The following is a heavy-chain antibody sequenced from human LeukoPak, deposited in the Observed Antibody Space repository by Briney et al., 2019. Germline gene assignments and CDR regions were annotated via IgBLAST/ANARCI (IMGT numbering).Heavy chain of an antibody. Sequence: GGSLRLSCAASGFTFSSYAMSWVRQAPGKGLEWVSAISGSGGSTYYADSVKGRFTISRDNSKNTLYLQMNSLRAEDTAVYYCAKDLRELPYSSGPEGRENWFDPWGQGTLVTVSS. CDR2: ISGSGGST. V-gene: IGHV3-23*01. J-gene: IGHJ5*02. CDR1: GFTFSSYA. CDR3: AKDLRELPYSSGPEGRENWFDP. D-gene: IGHD6-19*01.